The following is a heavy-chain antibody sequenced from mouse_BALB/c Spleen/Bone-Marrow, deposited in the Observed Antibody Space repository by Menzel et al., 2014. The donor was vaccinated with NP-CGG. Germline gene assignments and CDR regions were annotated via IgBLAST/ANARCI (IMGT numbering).Heavy chain of an antibody. J-gene: IGHJ2*01. CDR1: GFTFSSFG. CDR3: TRGGNWDDFDY. CDR2: ISSGSSTI. Sequence: EVKLVESGGGLVQPGGSRKLSCAASGFTFSSFGMHWVRQTPGKGLEWVAYISSGSSTIYYADTVKGRFTISRDNPKNPLFLQVTSLRSEDTAMYYCTRGGNWDDFDYWGQGTTLTVSS. D-gene: IGHD4-1*01. V-gene: IGHV5-17*02.